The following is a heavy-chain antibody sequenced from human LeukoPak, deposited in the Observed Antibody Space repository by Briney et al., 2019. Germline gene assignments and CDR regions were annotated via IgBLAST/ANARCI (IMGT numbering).Heavy chain of an antibody. V-gene: IGHV3-23*01. Sequence: GGSLRLSCTASGFTFSNYGMNWVRQAPGKGLEWVSGISGSGGGTYYADSVKGRFTISRDNSKNALYLQMNSLRAEDTAVYYCAKDGYSCSSTSCYLDYWGQGTLVTVSS. D-gene: IGHD2-2*01. CDR1: GFTFSNYG. J-gene: IGHJ4*02. CDR3: AKDGYSCSSTSCYLDY. CDR2: ISGSGGGT.